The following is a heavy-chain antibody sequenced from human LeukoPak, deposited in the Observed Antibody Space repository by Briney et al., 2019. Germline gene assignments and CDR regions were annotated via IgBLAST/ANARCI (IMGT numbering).Heavy chain of an antibody. J-gene: IGHJ4*02. CDR1: GFTFSSYA. Sequence: GGSLRLSCAASGFTFSSYAMSWVRQAPGKGLEWDSAISGSGGSTYYADSVKGRFTISRDNSKNTLYLQMNSLRAEDTAVYYCAKDPVRYCSGGSCYFFDYWGQGTLVTVSS. V-gene: IGHV3-23*01. D-gene: IGHD2-15*01. CDR3: AKDPVRYCSGGSCYFFDY. CDR2: ISGSGGST.